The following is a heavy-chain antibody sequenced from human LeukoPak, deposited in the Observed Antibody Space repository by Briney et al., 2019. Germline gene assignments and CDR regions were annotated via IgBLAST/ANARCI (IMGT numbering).Heavy chain of an antibody. V-gene: IGHV4-59*12. J-gene: IGHJ4*02. Sequence: LETLSHTCTVTRGSNSKYQWVYIGQPPGKGLEWIGYIYYSGSTNYNPSLKSRVTISVDTSKNQFSLKLSSVTAADTAVYYCARDPPHNVGDRHYYLDYWGQGTLVTVSS. CDR1: RGSNSKYQ. D-gene: IGHD4-17*01. CDR2: IYYSGST. CDR3: ARDPPHNVGDRHYYLDY.